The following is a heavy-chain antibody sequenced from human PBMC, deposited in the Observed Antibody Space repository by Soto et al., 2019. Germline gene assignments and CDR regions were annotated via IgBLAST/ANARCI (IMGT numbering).Heavy chain of an antibody. CDR3: ARALYSSSWYGGKFDY. Sequence: ASVKVSCKASGYTFTSYYSNWVRQATGQGLEWMGWMNPHSGNTGYAQKFQGRVTMTRNTSISTAYMELSSLRSEDTAVYYFARALYSSSWYGGKFDYWGQGTLVTVSS. CDR2: MNPHSGNT. V-gene: IGHV1-8*01. D-gene: IGHD6-13*01. CDR1: GYTFTSYY. J-gene: IGHJ4*02.